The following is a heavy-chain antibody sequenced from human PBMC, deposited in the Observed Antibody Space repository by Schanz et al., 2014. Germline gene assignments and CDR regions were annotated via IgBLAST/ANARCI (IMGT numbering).Heavy chain of an antibody. CDR3: ARGNYRREINFDY. Sequence: QVQLVEPGGGVVQFGRSLRLSCVASGFTFSSYGMHWVRQAPGKGLQWVAGIWYDENNKYYADSVKGRFTMSRDNSKNTLYLQMNSLRAEDTAVYYCARGNYRREINFDYWGRGTLVTVSS. V-gene: IGHV3-33*01. J-gene: IGHJ4*02. CDR2: IWYDENNK. CDR1: GFTFSSYG. D-gene: IGHD3-10*01.